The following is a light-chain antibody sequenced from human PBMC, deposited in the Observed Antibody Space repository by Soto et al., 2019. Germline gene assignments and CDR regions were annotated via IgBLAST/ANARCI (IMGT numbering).Light chain of an antibody. V-gene: IGKV1-5*01. J-gene: IGKJ4*01. Sequence: DIQMTQSPSSLSASVGDRVTITCRASQSISSWLAWYQQKPGKAPKLLIFDAFSLESGVPSRFSGSGSGTVFTLTISSLQPEDFATYFCQQSYTLSPLTFGGGTKVEIK. CDR1: QSISSW. CDR2: DAF. CDR3: QQSYTLSPLT.